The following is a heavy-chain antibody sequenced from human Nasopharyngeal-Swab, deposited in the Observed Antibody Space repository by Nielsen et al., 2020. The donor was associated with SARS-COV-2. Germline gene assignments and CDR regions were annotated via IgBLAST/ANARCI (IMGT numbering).Heavy chain of an antibody. CDR1: GFTFSSYS. J-gene: IGHJ4*02. V-gene: IGHV3-21*01. D-gene: IGHD4-17*01. CDR2: ISSSSSYI. CDR3: ARDLSTTVTTRGVLDY. Sequence: GESLKISCAASGFTFSSYSMNWVRQAPGKGLEWVSSISSSSSYIYYADSVKGRFTISRDNAKNSLYLQINSLRAEDTAVYYCARDLSTTVTTRGVLDYWGQGTLVTVSS.